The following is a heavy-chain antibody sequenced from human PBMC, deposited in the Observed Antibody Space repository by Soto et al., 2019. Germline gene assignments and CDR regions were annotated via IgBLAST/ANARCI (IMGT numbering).Heavy chain of an antibody. J-gene: IGHJ4*02. CDR3: AKVERAVAGIID. CDR1: GFTFSSYA. V-gene: IGHV3-23*01. CDR2: ISVSVGST. D-gene: IGHD6-19*01. Sequence: EVQLLESGGGLVQPGGSLRLSCAASGFTFSSYAMSWVRQAPGKGLDWVSAISVSVGSTYYADSVKGRFTISRDNSKITLYLHMTSLRAEDTAVYYCAKVERAVAGIIDWGQGTLVTVSS.